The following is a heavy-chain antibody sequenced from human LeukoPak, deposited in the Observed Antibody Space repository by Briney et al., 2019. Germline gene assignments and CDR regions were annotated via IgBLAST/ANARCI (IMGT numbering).Heavy chain of an antibody. J-gene: IGHJ4*02. CDR2: ISWNSGSI. CDR3: AKGYDFWSGYYTGIDY. CDR1: GFTFDDYA. V-gene: IGHV3-9*01. D-gene: IGHD3-3*01. Sequence: GGSLRLSCAASGFTFDDYAMPWVRQAPGKGLEWVSGISWNSGSIGYADSVKGRFTISRDNAKNSLYLQMNSLRAEDTALYYCAKGYDFWSGYYTGIDYWGQGTLVTVSS.